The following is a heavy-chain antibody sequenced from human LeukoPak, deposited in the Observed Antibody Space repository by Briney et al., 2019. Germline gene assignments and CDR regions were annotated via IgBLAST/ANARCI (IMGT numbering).Heavy chain of an antibody. CDR1: GYTFTGYY. J-gene: IGHJ5*02. CDR3: ARGGRTYYYDSSGYYYNWFDP. V-gene: IGHV1-2*02. D-gene: IGHD3-22*01. CDR2: INPNSGGT. Sequence: ASVKVSCKASGYTFTGYYMHLVRQGPAPGLEWMGWINPNSGGTNYAEKVQGRATMTRDTSISTAYMELSRLRSDDTAVYYCARGGRTYYYDSSGYYYNWFDPWGQGTLVTVSS.